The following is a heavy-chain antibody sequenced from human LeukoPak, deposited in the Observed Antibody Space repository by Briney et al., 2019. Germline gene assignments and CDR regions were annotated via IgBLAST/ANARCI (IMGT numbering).Heavy chain of an antibody. CDR2: ISSSAVTK. D-gene: IGHD5-12*01. CDR3: AREYGYDSYFDF. Sequence: GGSLRLSCEASGFTFRNYEFNWVRQAPGKGLEWASYISSSAVTKKYADSVRGRFTISRDNAKDSLYLDMTSLRAEDTAVYYCAREYGYDSYFDFWGQGVLVSVSS. J-gene: IGHJ4*02. V-gene: IGHV3-48*03. CDR1: GFTFRNYE.